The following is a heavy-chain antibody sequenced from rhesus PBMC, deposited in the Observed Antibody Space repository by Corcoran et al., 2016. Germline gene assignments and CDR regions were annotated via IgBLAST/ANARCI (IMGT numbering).Heavy chain of an antibody. D-gene: IGHD3-16*01. Sequence: QLQLQESGTGLVKPSETLSRTCAVAGDSISNSNWWCWIRQPHGKGREGIGRISGSGGTTSYTPSLKSRVTISTDTSKTQVSLKMSSVTAADTAVYYCARGVYSGSYYLDFWGRGVLVTVSS. V-gene: IGHV4-57*01. CDR3: ARGVYSGSYYLDF. CDR1: GDSISNSNW. CDR2: ISGSGGTT. J-gene: IGHJ5-2*02.